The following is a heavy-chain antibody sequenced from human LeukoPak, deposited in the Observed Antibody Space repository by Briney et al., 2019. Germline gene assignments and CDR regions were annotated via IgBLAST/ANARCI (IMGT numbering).Heavy chain of an antibody. CDR3: ARAAWAGTVDY. Sequence: PSETLSLTCAVYGGSFSGYYWSWIRQPPGKGLEWIGEINHSGSTNYNPSLKSRVTISVDTSKNQFSLKLSSVTAAGTAVYYCARAAWAGTVDYWGQGTLVTVSS. D-gene: IGHD6-19*01. CDR2: INHSGST. CDR1: GGSFSGYY. V-gene: IGHV4-34*01. J-gene: IGHJ4*02.